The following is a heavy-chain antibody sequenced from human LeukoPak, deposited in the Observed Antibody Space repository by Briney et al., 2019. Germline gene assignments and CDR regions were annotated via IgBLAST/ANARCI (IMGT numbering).Heavy chain of an antibody. V-gene: IGHV4-31*03. J-gene: IGHJ5*02. Sequence: SKTLSLTCTVSGGSISSGGYYWSWIRQHPGKGLEWIGYISYSGSTYYSPSLQSRVTISIDTSKNQFSLQLSSVSAADTAVYYCARLYCSTTRCYVGNNWFGPWGQGTLVTVSS. CDR1: GGSISSGGYY. CDR2: ISYSGST. CDR3: ARLYCSTTRCYVGNNWFGP. D-gene: IGHD2-2*01.